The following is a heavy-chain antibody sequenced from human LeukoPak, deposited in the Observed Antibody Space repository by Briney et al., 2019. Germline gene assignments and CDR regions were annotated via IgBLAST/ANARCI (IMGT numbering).Heavy chain of an antibody. Sequence: GGSLRLSCAASGFTFSDYYMNWVRQAPGKGLEWVSYISSSGSTIYYADSVKGRFISSRDNDKNSLYLQMNSLRAEDTVVYYCARGWLLYYFDYWGQGTLVTVSS. CDR1: GFTFSDYY. V-gene: IGHV3-11*01. J-gene: IGHJ4*02. CDR3: ARGWLLYYFDY. CDR2: ISSSGSTI. D-gene: IGHD5-12*01.